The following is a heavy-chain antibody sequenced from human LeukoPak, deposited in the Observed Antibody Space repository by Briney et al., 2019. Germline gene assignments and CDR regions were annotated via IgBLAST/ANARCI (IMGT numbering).Heavy chain of an antibody. Sequence: PGGSLRLSCAASGFTFSSYAMSWVRQAPGKGLEWVSAISGSGGSTYYADSVKGRFTISRDNSKNTLYLQMNSLRAEDTAVYYCARDGSDYGDYYFDYWGQGTLVTVSS. J-gene: IGHJ4*02. V-gene: IGHV3-23*01. D-gene: IGHD4-17*01. CDR3: ARDGSDYGDYYFDY. CDR1: GFTFSSYA. CDR2: ISGSGGST.